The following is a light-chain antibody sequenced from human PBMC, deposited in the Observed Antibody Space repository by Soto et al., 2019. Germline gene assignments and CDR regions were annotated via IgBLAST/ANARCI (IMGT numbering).Light chain of an antibody. J-gene: IGKJ1*01. Sequence: EVVMTQSPATLSVSPGERATLSCRASQSGSSSLAWYPQKPCQDPRLPSYGATTLATGIPARFSGSVSETEFTLTISSLQSEDFAVYFCQPYNNWWTFGQGTKVELK. CDR3: QPYNNWWT. CDR2: GAT. CDR1: QSGSSS. V-gene: IGKV3-15*01.